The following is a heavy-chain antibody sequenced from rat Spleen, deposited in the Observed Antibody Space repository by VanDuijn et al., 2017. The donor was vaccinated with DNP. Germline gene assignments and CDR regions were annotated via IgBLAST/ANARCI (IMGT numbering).Heavy chain of an antibody. V-gene: IGHV4-2*01. J-gene: IGHJ4*01. D-gene: IGHD2-1*01. CDR3: VREDKGVDA. Sequence: EVKFVESGGGLVQPGRSSKLSCAASGFIFNDFWMGWVRQAPGKGLEWIGEINKDSSIKKYTPSLKDKIMISRDNAQNTLYLQMSELGSEDTATYYCVREDKGVDAWGQGASVTVSS. CDR2: INKDSSIK. CDR1: GFIFNDFW.